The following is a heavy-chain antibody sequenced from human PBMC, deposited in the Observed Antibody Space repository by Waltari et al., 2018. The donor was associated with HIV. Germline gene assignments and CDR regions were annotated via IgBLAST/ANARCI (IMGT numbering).Heavy chain of an antibody. CDR1: GGSFTSYY. Sequence: QVQLQESGPGLVRPSETLSLTCTVSGGSFTSYYWTWVRQAAGKGLEWIGRIYYTGNTNYNPALKSRVTMSVDTYNNQFSLRLSSVTAADTAVYYCVRNLWFGEIRWFDPWGQGTLVTV. CDR3: VRNLWFGEIRWFDP. J-gene: IGHJ5*02. CDR2: IYYTGNT. V-gene: IGHV4-4*07. D-gene: IGHD3-10*01.